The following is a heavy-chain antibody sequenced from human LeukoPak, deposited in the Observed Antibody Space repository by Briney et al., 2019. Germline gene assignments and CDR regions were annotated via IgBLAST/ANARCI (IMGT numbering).Heavy chain of an antibody. J-gene: IGHJ4*02. V-gene: IGHV4-34*01. Sequence: PSETLSLTCAVYGGSFSGYFSTWIPQPPGKGLEWIGEINHSGSTNYNPSLKSRVTISVDTSKNQFSLKLSSVTAEDTAVYYCARSMRNSAPGRIMITMVRGVIPKWGFDYWGQGTLVTVSP. D-gene: IGHD3-10*01. CDR2: INHSGST. CDR1: GGSFSGYF. CDR3: ARSMRNSAPGRIMITMVRGVIPKWGFDY.